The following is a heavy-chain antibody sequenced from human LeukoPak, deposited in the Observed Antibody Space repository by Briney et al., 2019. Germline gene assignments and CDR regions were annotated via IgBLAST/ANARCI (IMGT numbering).Heavy chain of an antibody. D-gene: IGHD3-22*01. V-gene: IGHV3-23*01. J-gene: IGHJ4*02. Sequence: PGGSLRLSCAASGFTFSIYAMSLVRQAPGKGLEWVSAISGSGGSTYYADSVKGRFTISRDNSKNTLYLQMNSLRAEDTAVYYCAKRGGSGYYMYYFDYWGQGTLVTVSS. CDR3: AKRGGSGYYMYYFDY. CDR2: ISGSGGST. CDR1: GFTFSIYA.